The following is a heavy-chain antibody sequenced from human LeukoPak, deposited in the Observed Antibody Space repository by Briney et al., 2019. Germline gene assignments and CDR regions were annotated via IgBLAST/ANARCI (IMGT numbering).Heavy chain of an antibody. V-gene: IGHV3-48*03. CDR2: ISSSGSTI. CDR1: GFTFSNNA. CDR3: AELGITMIGGV. J-gene: IGHJ6*04. Sequence: PGGSLRLSCAASGFTFSNNAMHWVRQAPGKGLEWVSYISSSGSTIYYADSVKGRFTISRDNAKNSLYLQMNSLRAEDTAVYYCAELGITMIGGVWGKGTTVTISS. D-gene: IGHD3-10*02.